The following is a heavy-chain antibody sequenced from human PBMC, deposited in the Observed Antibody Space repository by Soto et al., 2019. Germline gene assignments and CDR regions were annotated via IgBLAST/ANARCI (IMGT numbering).Heavy chain of an antibody. CDR2: IVVGSGNT. D-gene: IGHD5-12*01. CDR3: AADRGRGYDYLLDY. Sequence: SVKVSCKASGLTFTSSAVQWVRQASGQRLEWIGWIVVGSGNTNYAQKFQERVTITRDMSTSTAYMELSSLRSEDTAVYYCAADRGRGYDYLLDYWGQGTLVTVSS. CDR1: GLTFTSSA. V-gene: IGHV1-58*01. J-gene: IGHJ4*02.